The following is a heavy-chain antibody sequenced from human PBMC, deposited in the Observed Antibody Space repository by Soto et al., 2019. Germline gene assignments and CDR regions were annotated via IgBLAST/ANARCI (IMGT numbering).Heavy chain of an antibody. V-gene: IGHV1-69*02. CDR1: GGTLSSYT. CDR2: IIPILGIA. J-gene: IGHJ4*02. D-gene: IGHD2-15*01. CDR3: ASSPTYCSGGSCRLDY. Sequence: QVQLVQSGAEVKKPGSSVKVSCKASGGTLSSYTISWVRQAPGQGLEWMGRIIPILGIANYAQKFQGRVTITADKSTSTAYMELSSLRSEDTAVYYCASSPTYCSGGSCRLDYWGQGTLVTVSS.